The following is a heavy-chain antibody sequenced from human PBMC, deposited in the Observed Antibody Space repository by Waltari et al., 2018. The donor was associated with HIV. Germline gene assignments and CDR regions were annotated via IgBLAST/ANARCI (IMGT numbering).Heavy chain of an antibody. CDR2: ISWNGVNM. CDR1: GFQFGDFG. V-gene: IGHV3-9*01. CDR3: TRMGGGRGLIHWYYYSGMDV. Sequence: EEKLVESGGSLAQPGRTRSISWSAPGFQFGDFGLHCARKVPGQGLEGVEGISWNGVNMAYADSVRGRFMISRDNGRKLVHLEMNSLRHEDTAVYYCTRMGGGRGLIHWYYYSGMDVWGQGTTVTVSS. J-gene: IGHJ6*02. D-gene: IGHD3-16*01.